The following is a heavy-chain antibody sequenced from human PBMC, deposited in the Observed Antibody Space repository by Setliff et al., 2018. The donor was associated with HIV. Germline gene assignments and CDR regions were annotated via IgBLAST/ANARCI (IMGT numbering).Heavy chain of an antibody. V-gene: IGHV3-7*01. D-gene: IGHD2-15*01. CDR3: AKETGYCSGGSCLGGMDV. Sequence: HPGGSLRLSCAASGFTFSTYGMHWVRQAPGKGLEWVANIKQDGSEKYYVDSVKGRFTISRDNAKNSLYLQMNSLRAEDTAVYYCAKETGYCSGGSCLGGMDVCGQGTTVTVSS. J-gene: IGHJ6*02. CDR1: GFTFSTYG. CDR2: IKQDGSEK.